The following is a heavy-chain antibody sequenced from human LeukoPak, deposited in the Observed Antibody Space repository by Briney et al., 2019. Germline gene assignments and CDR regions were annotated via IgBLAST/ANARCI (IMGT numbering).Heavy chain of an antibody. D-gene: IGHD2-2*02. J-gene: IGHJ4*02. CDR2: INPSGGST. CDR1: GYTFTSYY. CDR3: ASSAVDYTFDY. Sequence: ASVKVSCKASGYTFTSYYMHWVRQAPGQGLEWMGIINPSGGSTSYAQKFQGRVTMTRNTSTSTVYMELSSLSSEDTAVYYCASSAVDYTFDYWGQGTLVTVSS. V-gene: IGHV1-46*01.